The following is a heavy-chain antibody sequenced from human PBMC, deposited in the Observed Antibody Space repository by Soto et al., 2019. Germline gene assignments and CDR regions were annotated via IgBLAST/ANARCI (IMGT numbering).Heavy chain of an antibody. V-gene: IGHV4-30-2*01. D-gene: IGHD6-13*01. J-gene: IGHJ4*02. CDR2: IYDNGYT. CDR3: ARGQGAAAGHSNFDY. CDR1: GGSISGTTYS. Sequence: QLQLQESGSGMVKPSQTLSLTCAVSGGSISGTTYSWSWIRQPPGKGLEWCGNIYDNGYTYYNPSLKSRFTISVDRYKNQFSLKLSSVSAAEAAVYYCARGQGAAAGHSNFDYGGQGALVTCSS.